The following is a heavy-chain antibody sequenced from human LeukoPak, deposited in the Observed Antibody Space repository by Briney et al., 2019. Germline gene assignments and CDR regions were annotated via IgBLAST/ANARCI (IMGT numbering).Heavy chain of an antibody. Sequence: SETLSLTCTVPGGSISSGSYYWSWIRQPAGKGLEWIGRIYTSGSTNYNPSLKSRVTISVDTSKNQFSLKLSSVTAADTAVYYCARDMYSNYFYGMDVWGQGTTVTVSS. J-gene: IGHJ6*02. D-gene: IGHD4-11*01. CDR2: IYTSGST. CDR1: GGSISSGSYY. CDR3: ARDMYSNYFYGMDV. V-gene: IGHV4-61*02.